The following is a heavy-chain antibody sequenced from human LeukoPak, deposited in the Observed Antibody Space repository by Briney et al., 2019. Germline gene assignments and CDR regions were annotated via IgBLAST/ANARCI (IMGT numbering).Heavy chain of an antibody. CDR1: GYTFTGYY. Sequence: ASVKVSCKASGYTFTGYYMHWVRQAPGQGLEWMGWINPNSGGTNYAQKFQGRVTMTRDTSISTAYTELSSLRSEDTAVYYCARDRRSRDGYNYGAFDIWGQGTMVTVSS. D-gene: IGHD5-24*01. V-gene: IGHV1-2*02. CDR2: INPNSGGT. J-gene: IGHJ3*02. CDR3: ARDRRSRDGYNYGAFDI.